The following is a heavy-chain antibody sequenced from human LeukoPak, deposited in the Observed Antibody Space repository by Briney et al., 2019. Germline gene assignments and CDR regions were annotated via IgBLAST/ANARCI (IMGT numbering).Heavy chain of an antibody. V-gene: IGHV1-18*01. D-gene: IGHD2-15*01. CDR2: ITAYNGNT. Sequence: GESLKISCKASGYTFTSYGISWVRQAPGQGLEWMGWITAYNGNTNYAQKLQGRVTMTTDTSTSTAYMELRSLRSDDTAVYYCARDGEDIVVVVAATRDAFDIWGQGTMVTVSS. CDR1: GYTFTSYG. CDR3: ARDGEDIVVVVAATRDAFDI. J-gene: IGHJ3*02.